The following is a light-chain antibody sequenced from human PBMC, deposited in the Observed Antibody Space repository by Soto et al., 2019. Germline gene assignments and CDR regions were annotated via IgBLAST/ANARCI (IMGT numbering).Light chain of an antibody. J-gene: IGKJ2*03. CDR1: QSVLYTSNNKNY. Sequence: DIVMTQSPDSLAVSLGERATINCESSQSVLYTSNNKNYLAWYQQKPGQPPKLLIYWASTRESGVPERFSGSGSGTDFTLTISSLQAEDVAVYYCQQYYGTPFSFGQGTKLEIK. CDR3: QQYYGTPFS. CDR2: WAS. V-gene: IGKV4-1*01.